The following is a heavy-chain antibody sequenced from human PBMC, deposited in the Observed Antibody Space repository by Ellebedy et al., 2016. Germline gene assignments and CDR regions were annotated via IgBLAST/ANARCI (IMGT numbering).Heavy chain of an antibody. CDR1: GGSISSYY. Sequence: SETLSLTXTVSGGSISSYYWSWIRQPPGKGLEWIGYIYYSGSTNYNPSLKSRVTISVDTSKNQFSLKLSSVTAADTAVYYCARTTIALGWYFDLWGRGTLVTVSS. V-gene: IGHV4-59*01. CDR2: IYYSGST. CDR3: ARTTIALGWYFDL. D-gene: IGHD5-24*01. J-gene: IGHJ2*01.